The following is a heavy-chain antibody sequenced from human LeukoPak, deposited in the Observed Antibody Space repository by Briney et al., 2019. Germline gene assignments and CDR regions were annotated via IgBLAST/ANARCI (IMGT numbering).Heavy chain of an antibody. Sequence: SETLSLTCTVSGGSMSNYYWIWIRQPPGKGLEWIGYIYYSGTTSYNPSLKSRVTISVDTSKNQFSLKLNSMTAADAAVYYCARGQFYHDSTGYSDWGQGTLVTVSS. J-gene: IGHJ4*02. D-gene: IGHD3-22*01. V-gene: IGHV4-59*01. CDR3: ARGQFYHDSTGYSD. CDR1: GGSMSNYY. CDR2: IYYSGTT.